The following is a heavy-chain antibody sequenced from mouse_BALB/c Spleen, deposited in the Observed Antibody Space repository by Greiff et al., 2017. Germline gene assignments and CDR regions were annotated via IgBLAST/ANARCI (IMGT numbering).Heavy chain of an antibody. CDR2: ISSGGSYT. D-gene: IGHD2-1*01. Sequence: EVQGVESGGDLVKPGGSLKLSCAASGFTFSSYGMSWVRQTPDKRLEWVATISSGGSYTYYPDSVKGRFTISRDNAKNTLYLQMSSLKSEDTAMYYCARCGYGNPYYYAMDYWGQGTSVTVSS. V-gene: IGHV5-6*01. J-gene: IGHJ4*01. CDR1: GFTFSSYG. CDR3: ARCGYGNPYYYAMDY.